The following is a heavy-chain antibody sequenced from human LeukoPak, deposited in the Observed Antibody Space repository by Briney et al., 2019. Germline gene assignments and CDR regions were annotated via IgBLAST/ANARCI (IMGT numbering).Heavy chain of an antibody. CDR3: AKVRWEKHDYGSGSYYKRKDYYYGMDV. V-gene: IGHV3-23*01. CDR2: ISDNGGST. Sequence: PGGSLRLSCVDSRFTFTNYAMRWVRLTPGKGLEWVADISDNGGSTYYADSVKRRFTISRDNSKNTLYLQMNSLRAEDTAVYYCAKVRWEKHDYGSGSYYKRKDYYYGMDVWGQGTTVTVSS. D-gene: IGHD3-10*01. J-gene: IGHJ6*02. CDR1: RFTFTNYA.